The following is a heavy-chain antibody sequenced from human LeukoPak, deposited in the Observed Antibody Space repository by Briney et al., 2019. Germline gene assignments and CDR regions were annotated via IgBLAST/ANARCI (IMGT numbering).Heavy chain of an antibody. Sequence: PGGSLRLSCAASGFTFSTYGMHWVRQAPGKGLAWVAVIWDDGTNKYYADSVKGRLTISRDNSRNTLYLQMNSLRAEDTAVYYCARAEVPGAIKSGAFDIWGQGTMVTVSS. D-gene: IGHD2-2*01. CDR3: ARAEVPGAIKSGAFDI. V-gene: IGHV3-33*01. CDR2: IWDDGTNK. CDR1: GFTFSTYG. J-gene: IGHJ3*02.